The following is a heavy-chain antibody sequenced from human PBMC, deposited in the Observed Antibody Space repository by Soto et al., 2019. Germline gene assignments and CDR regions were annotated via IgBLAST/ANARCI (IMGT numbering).Heavy chain of an antibody. CDR2: IYFSVRT. V-gene: IGHV4-59*01. D-gene: IGHD6-13*01. J-gene: IGHJ5*02. CDR3: ASITLEAAGTWCFDP. CDR1: GVSITSYY. Sequence: PXGALSLPLTCSGVSITSYYWSWVRQPPGKGLEWVGHIYFSVRTNYNPSLKSRVTVAVDTSKNQHSLNLSSVTAADTDGYYCASITLEAAGTWCFDPWGQGTLVTVSS.